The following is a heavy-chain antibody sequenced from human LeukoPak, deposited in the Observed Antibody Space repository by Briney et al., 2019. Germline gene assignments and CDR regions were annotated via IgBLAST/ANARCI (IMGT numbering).Heavy chain of an antibody. CDR2: ISSSSSTI. V-gene: IGHV3-48*02. D-gene: IGHD4-23*01. Sequence: PGESLRLSCAVSGFTFSSYSMNWVRQAPGKGLEWVSYISSSSSTINYADSVKGRFTISRDNAKNSLYLQMNSLRDEDTAVYYCARDLDGGNPIDYWGQGTLVTVSS. CDR3: ARDLDGGNPIDY. CDR1: GFTFSSYS. J-gene: IGHJ4*02.